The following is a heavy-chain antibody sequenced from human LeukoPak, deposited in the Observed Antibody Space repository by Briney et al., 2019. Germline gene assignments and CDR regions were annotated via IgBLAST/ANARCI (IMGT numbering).Heavy chain of an antibody. CDR3: ARGTYGSGSYPNDY. J-gene: IGHJ4*02. CDR1: GGSISSGSYY. Sequence: PSQTLSLTCTVSGGSISSGSYYWSWIRQPAGKGLEWIGRIYTSGSTNYNPSLKSRVTISVDTSKNQFSLKLSSVTAADTAVYYCARGTYGSGSYPNDYWGQGTLVTVSS. V-gene: IGHV4-61*02. CDR2: IYTSGST. D-gene: IGHD3-10*01.